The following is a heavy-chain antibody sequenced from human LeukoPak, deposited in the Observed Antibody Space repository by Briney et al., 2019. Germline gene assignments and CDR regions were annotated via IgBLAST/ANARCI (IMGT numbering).Heavy chain of an antibody. CDR3: ARGKKDDSGSYPADY. CDR1: GGSITQTNY. Sequence: PSGTLSLTCGVSGGSITQTNYWTWVRQPPGKGLEWIGYIYYSGTTNYNPSLKSRVTISLDTSKSQFSLKLSSVTAADTAVYYCARGKKDDSGSYPADYWGQGTLVTVSS. D-gene: IGHD3-10*01. CDR2: IYYSGTT. V-gene: IGHV4-4*02. J-gene: IGHJ4*02.